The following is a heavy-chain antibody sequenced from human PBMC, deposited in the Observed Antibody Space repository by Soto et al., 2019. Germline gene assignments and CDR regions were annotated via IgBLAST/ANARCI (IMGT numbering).Heavy chain of an antibody. J-gene: IGHJ3*02. D-gene: IGHD1-20*01. V-gene: IGHV3-7*01. CDR1: GFKFSNYW. CDR2: INQDANEM. Sequence: EVQVVESGGGLVQPGGSLRLSCAASGFKFSNYWMSWVRQAPGKGLEWLANINQDANEMYYGDSVKGRFTISGDSAKNAPFLIMGSQTGKDTAVYYSAAYNTARDAAFYIWGQGTTVTVSS. CDR3: AAYNTARDAAFYI.